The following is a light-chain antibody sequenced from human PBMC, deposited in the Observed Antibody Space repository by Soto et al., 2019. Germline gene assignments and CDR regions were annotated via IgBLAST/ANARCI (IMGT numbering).Light chain of an antibody. J-gene: IGLJ3*02. Sequence: QSVLTQPPSVSGSPGQSVTISCTGTSSDVGSYNRVSWYQQPPGTAPKLMIYEVTNRPSGVPDRFFGSKSGNTASLTISGLQAEDEADYYCSLFTSSNTWVFGGGTKVTVL. CDR3: SLFTSSNTWV. CDR2: EVT. V-gene: IGLV2-18*01. CDR1: SSDVGSYNR.